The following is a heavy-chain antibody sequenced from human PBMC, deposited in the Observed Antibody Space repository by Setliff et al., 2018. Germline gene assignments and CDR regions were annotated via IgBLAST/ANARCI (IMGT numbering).Heavy chain of an antibody. Sequence: ASVKVSCKASGYPFTSYGVNWVRQAPGQGLEWMGRIVTYNDDTYYPRKFQGRVTMTTDTSTSTAYMELRSLISDDTAEYYCARHASSGRFDAFDIWGQGTMVTVSS. CDR1: GYPFTSYG. CDR2: IVTYNDDT. J-gene: IGHJ3*02. V-gene: IGHV1-18*04. D-gene: IGHD3-10*01. CDR3: ARHASSGRFDAFDI.